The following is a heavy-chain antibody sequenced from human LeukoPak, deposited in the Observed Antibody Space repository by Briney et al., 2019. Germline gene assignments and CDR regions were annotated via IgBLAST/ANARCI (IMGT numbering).Heavy chain of an antibody. V-gene: IGHV3-15*01. CDR3: TTENGSGYDSGWFDP. CDR2: IKSKTDGGTT. CDR1: GFTFSNAW. Sequence: GGSLRLSCAASGFTFSNAWMSWVRQAPGKGLEWVGRIKSKTDGGTTDYAAPVKGRFTISRDDSKNTLYLQMNSLKTEDTAVYYCTTENGSGYDSGWFDPWGQGTLVTVSS. J-gene: IGHJ5*02. D-gene: IGHD5-12*01.